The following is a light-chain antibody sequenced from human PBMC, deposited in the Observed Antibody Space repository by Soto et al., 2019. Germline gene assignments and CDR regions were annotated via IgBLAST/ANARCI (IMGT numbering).Light chain of an antibody. CDR3: QLYGISPQ. CDR1: QTSGRNF. Sequence: DIVLTPSPGTLSFSPGARAXXSXKTSQTSGRNFLAWXQHXPGXAPXXLINASSNRATGIPDRLSGSASGPSLTLTINILEPEDFAVYYCQLYGISPQFGQGTRVEIK. J-gene: IGKJ5*01. V-gene: IGKV3-20*01. CDR2: ASS.